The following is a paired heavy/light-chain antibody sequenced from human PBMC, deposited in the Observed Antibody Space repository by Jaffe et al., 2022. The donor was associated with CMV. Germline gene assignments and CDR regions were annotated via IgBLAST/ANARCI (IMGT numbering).Light chain of an antibody. CDR1: QSVSSSY. J-gene: IGKJ5*01. CDR3: QQYGSSSIT. CDR2: GAS. V-gene: IGKV3-20*01. Sequence: EIVLTQSPGTLSLSPGERATLSCRASQSVSSSYLAWYQQKPGQAPRLLIYGASSRATGIPDRFSGSGSGTDFTLTISRLEPEDFAVYYCQQYGSSSITFGQGTRLEIK.
Heavy chain of an antibody. D-gene: IGHD1-26*01. J-gene: IGHJ6*03. V-gene: IGHV3-21*01. Sequence: EVQLVESGGGLVKPGGSLRLSCAASGFTFSSYSMNWVRQAPGKGLEWVSSISSSSSYIYYADSVKGRFTISRDNAKNSLYLQMNSLRAEDTAVYYCARDVRGRRGREGAYYYYYMDVWGKGTTVTVSS. CDR1: GFTFSSYS. CDR2: ISSSSSYI. CDR3: ARDVRGRRGREGAYYYYYMDV.